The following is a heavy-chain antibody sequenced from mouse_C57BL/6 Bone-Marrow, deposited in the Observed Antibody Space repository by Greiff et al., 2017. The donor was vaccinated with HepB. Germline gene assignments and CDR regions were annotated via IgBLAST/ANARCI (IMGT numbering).Heavy chain of an antibody. Sequence: VQLKQSGPELVKPGASVKISCKASGYSFTGYYMHWVKQSHGNILDWIGYIYPYNGVSSYNQKFKGKATLTVDKSSSTAYMELRSLTSDDSAVYYCARGRGYEGYAMDYWGQGTSVTVSS. CDR2: IYPYNGVS. D-gene: IGHD2-2*01. CDR3: ARGRGYEGYAMDY. CDR1: GYSFTGYY. J-gene: IGHJ4*01. V-gene: IGHV1-31*01.